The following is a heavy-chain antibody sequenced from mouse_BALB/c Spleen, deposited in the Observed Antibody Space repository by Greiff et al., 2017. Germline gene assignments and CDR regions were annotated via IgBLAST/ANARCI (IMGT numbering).Heavy chain of an antibody. J-gene: IGHJ4*01. CDR2: INPSSGYT. CDR1: GYTFTSYT. V-gene: IGHV1-4*01. CDR3: ARGNGKGVLDY. Sequence: QVQLQQSGAELARPGASVKMSCKASGYTFTSYTMHWVKQRPGQGLEWIGYINPSSGYTNYNQKFKDKATLTADKSSSTAYMQLSSLTSEDSAVYYCARGNGKGVLDYWGQGTSVTVSS. D-gene: IGHD2-1*01.